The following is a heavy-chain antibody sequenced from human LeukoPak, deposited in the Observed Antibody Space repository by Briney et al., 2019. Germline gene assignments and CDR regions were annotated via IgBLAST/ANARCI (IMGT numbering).Heavy chain of an antibody. J-gene: IGHJ6*03. Sequence: GGSLRLSCAASGFTFSSYSINWVRLAPGKGLEWVSSISSSSSYIYYADSVKGRFTISRDNAKNSLYLQMNSLRAEDTAVYYCARVDRYYYYMDVWGKGTTVTVSS. CDR2: ISSSSSYI. CDR1: GFTFSSYS. CDR3: ARVDRYYYYMDV. V-gene: IGHV3-21*01.